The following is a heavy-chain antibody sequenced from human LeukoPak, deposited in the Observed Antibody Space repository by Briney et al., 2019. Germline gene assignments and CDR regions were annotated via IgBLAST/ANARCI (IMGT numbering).Heavy chain of an antibody. D-gene: IGHD3-9*01. Sequence: SETLSLTCTVSGGSISSSSYYWGWIRQPPGKGLEWIGSIYYSGSTYYNPSLKSRVTISVDTSKNQFSLKLSSVTAADTAVYYCARVPTPESNYDILTGYHLGDYWGQGTLVTVSS. CDR1: GGSISSSSYY. CDR3: ARVPTPESNYDILTGYHLGDY. V-gene: IGHV4-39*07. J-gene: IGHJ4*02. CDR2: IYYSGST.